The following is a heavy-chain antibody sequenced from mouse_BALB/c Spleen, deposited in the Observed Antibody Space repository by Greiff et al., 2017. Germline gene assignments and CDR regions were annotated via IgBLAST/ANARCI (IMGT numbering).Heavy chain of an antibody. Sequence: VQLQQSGAELVRSGASVKLSRTASGFNIKDYYMHWVKQRPEQGLEWIGWIDPENGDTEYAPKFQGKATMTADTSSNTAYLQLSSLTSEDTAVYYCNALLRLRAYWGQGTLVTVSA. D-gene: IGHD1-2*01. J-gene: IGHJ3*01. CDR3: NALLRLRAY. CDR1: GFNIKDYY. CDR2: IDPENGDT. V-gene: IGHV14-4*02.